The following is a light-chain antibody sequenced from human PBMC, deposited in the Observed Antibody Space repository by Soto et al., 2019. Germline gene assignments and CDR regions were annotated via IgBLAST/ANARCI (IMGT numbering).Light chain of an antibody. J-gene: IGLJ2*01. CDR1: SSNIGAGYD. CDR3: QSYDSSLSAVV. V-gene: IGLV1-40*01. CDR2: GNS. Sequence: QSVLTQPPSVSGAPGQRVTISCTGSSSNIGAGYDVHWYQQLPGTAPKLLIYGNSNRPSGVPDRFSGSKSGTSASLAITRLQAEDDTDYYCQSYDSSLSAVVFGGGTKVTVL.